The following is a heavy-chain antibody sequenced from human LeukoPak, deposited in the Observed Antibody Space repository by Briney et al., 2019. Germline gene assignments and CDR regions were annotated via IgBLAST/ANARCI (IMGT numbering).Heavy chain of an antibody. Sequence: SQTLSLTCAVYGGSFSGYYWSWIRQPPGKGLEWIGEINHSGSTNYNPSLKSRVTISVDTSKNQFSLKLSSVTAADTAVYYCARSRRYYGSGSYYEAWGQATLVTVSS. D-gene: IGHD3-10*01. J-gene: IGHJ5*02. CDR3: ARSRRYYGSGSYYEA. V-gene: IGHV4-34*01. CDR2: INHSGST. CDR1: GGSFSGYY.